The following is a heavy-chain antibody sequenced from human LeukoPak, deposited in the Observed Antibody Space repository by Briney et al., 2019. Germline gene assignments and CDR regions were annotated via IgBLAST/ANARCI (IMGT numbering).Heavy chain of an antibody. J-gene: IGHJ4*02. Sequence: GGSLRLSCAASGFTFSSYVMSWVRQAPGKGLEWVSSISGSSSSTYYADSVKGRFTISRDNSKNTLYLQMNSLRAEDTAVYYCASSTQISKYADYWGQGALVTVSS. CDR3: ASSTQISKYADY. V-gene: IGHV3-23*01. CDR1: GFTFSSYV. D-gene: IGHD2-2*01. CDR2: ISGSSSST.